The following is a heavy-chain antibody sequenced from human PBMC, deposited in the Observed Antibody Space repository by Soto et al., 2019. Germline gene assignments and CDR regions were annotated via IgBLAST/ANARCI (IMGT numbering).Heavy chain of an antibody. CDR2: IVPIFRTT. J-gene: IGHJ4*02. CDR3: ARGERYDSSGYYSVDRYFFDY. CDR1: GGTFSTYA. D-gene: IGHD3-22*01. V-gene: IGHV1-69*01. Sequence: QVQLVQSGAEVKKPGSSVKVSCTASGGTFSTYAFSWVRQAPGQGLEWMGGIVPIFRTTNYAQNFQGRVTITADESTSTAYMELSSLRSEDTALYFCARGERYDSSGYYSVDRYFFDYWGQGTLVTISS.